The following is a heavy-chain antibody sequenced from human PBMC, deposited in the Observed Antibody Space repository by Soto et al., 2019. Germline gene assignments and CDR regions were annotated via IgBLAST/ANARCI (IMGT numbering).Heavy chain of an antibody. CDR3: ARSHIVPRLFMYPYDY. CDR1: GGSFSGYY. V-gene: IGHV4-34*01. J-gene: IGHJ4*02. CDR2: IYHIGST. D-gene: IGHD5-12*01. Sequence: PSETLSLTCAVYGGSFSGYYWSWIRQPPGKGLEWIGDIYHIGSTNYNPSLRGRVTISVDKSNNQFSLTLKYVTAADTAVYYCARSHIVPRLFMYPYDYWGQGTLVTVSS.